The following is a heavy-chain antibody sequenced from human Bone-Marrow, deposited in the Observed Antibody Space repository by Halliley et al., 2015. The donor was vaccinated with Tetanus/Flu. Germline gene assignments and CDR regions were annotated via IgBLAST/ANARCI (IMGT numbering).Heavy chain of an antibody. J-gene: IGHJ3*02. CDR3: ARSYLGAFDI. Sequence: QLVQSGGGLIQPGGSLKLSCAASGLTVGNTYMSWVRQAPGKGLEWVSLIYSGGTTNYADSVKGRFTISRDNSKNTLNFQMNSLRAEDTAVYYCARSYLGAFDIWGQGTMVTVSS. V-gene: IGHV3-53*01. D-gene: IGHD3-10*01. CDR1: GLTVGNTY. CDR2: IYSGGTT.